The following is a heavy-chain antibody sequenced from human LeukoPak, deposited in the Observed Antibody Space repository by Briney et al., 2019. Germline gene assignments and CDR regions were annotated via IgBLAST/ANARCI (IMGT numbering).Heavy chain of an antibody. Sequence: PSETLPLTCTVSGGSISSSNYYWGWIRQPPGKGLEWIGSIYYSGSTYYNPSLKSRVTISVDTSKNQFSLKLSSVTAADTAVYYCAELGITMIGGVWGKGTTVTISS. CDR2: IYYSGST. CDR3: AELGITMIGGV. J-gene: IGHJ6*04. D-gene: IGHD3-10*02. V-gene: IGHV4-39*01. CDR1: GGSISSSNYY.